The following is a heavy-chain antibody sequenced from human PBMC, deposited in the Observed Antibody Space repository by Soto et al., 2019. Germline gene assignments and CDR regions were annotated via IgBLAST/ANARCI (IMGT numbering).Heavy chain of an antibody. V-gene: IGHV3-23*01. Sequence: GGSLRLSCAASRFGFSTYGMTWVRRPPGKGLEWVSTISASGSGSYYTESVKGRFTVSRDNSKNTMYLQVSSLTAADTAVYFCVMSPGWYKIDSWGQGILVTVSS. CDR1: RFGFSTYG. D-gene: IGHD6-19*01. CDR2: ISASGSGS. CDR3: VMSPGWYKIDS. J-gene: IGHJ4*02.